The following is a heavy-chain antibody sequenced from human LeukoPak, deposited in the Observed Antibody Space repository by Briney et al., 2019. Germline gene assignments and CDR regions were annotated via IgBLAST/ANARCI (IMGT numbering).Heavy chain of an antibody. Sequence: SETLSLTCAVYGGSFSGYYWSWIRQPPGKGLEWIGEINHSGSTNYNPSLKSRVTISVDTSKNQFSLQLNSVTPEDTAVYYCARARLHHNYGSGTNFDYWGQGSLVTVSS. CDR3: ARARLHHNYGSGTNFDY. V-gene: IGHV4-34*01. J-gene: IGHJ4*02. D-gene: IGHD3-10*01. CDR2: INHSGST. CDR1: GGSFSGYY.